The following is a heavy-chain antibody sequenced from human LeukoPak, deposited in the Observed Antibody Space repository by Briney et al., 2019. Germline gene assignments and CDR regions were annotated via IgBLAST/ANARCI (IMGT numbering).Heavy chain of an antibody. CDR1: GFTFSSHA. D-gene: IGHD3-10*01. V-gene: IGHV3-23*01. CDR2: ISGSGGST. J-gene: IGHJ4*02. Sequence: GGSLRLSCAASGFTFSSHAMSWVRQAPGKGLEWVSAISGSGGSTYYADSVKGRFTISRDNSKNTLYLQMNSLRAEDTAVYYCAKDSMRFGESQTFDYWGQGTLVTVSS. CDR3: AKDSMRFGESQTFDY.